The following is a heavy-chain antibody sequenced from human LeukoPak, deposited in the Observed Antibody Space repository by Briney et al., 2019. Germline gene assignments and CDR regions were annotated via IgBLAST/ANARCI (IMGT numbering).Heavy chain of an antibody. Sequence: GGSLRLSCAASGFTFSSYSMNWVRQAPGKGQEWVSYISSSSSTIYYADSVKGRCTISRGNAKNSLYLQMNSLRDEDTAVYYCAREPNDFWSGSDAFDIWGQGTMVTVSS. J-gene: IGHJ3*02. V-gene: IGHV3-48*02. CDR3: AREPNDFWSGSDAFDI. D-gene: IGHD3-3*01. CDR2: ISSSSSTI. CDR1: GFTFSSYS.